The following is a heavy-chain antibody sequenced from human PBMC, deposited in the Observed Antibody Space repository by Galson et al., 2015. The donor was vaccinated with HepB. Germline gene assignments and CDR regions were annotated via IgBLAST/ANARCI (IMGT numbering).Heavy chain of an antibody. J-gene: IGHJ4*02. V-gene: IGHV1-46*01. CDR3: ARDLISGYSSGWGSDY. CDR2: INPSGGST. Sequence: SVKVSCKASGYTFTSYYMHWVRQAPGQGLEWMGIINPSGGSTSYAQKFQGRVTMTRDTSTSTVYMELSSLRSEDTAVYYCARDLISGYSSGWGSDYWGQGTLVTVSS. D-gene: IGHD6-19*01. CDR1: GYTFTSYY.